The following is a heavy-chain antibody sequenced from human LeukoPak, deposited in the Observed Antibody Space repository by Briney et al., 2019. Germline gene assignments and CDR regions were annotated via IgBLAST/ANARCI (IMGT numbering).Heavy chain of an antibody. D-gene: IGHD2-2*01. Sequence: GASVKVSCKPSGGTFSIYAISWVRQAPGQGLEWMGGIIPIFGTANYAQKFQGRVTITADESTSTAYMELSSLRSEDTAVYYCASSIVVVPAAQDEYFQHWGQGTLVTVSS. V-gene: IGHV1-69*01. CDR3: ASSIVVVPAAQDEYFQH. CDR1: GGTFSIYA. J-gene: IGHJ1*01. CDR2: IIPIFGTA.